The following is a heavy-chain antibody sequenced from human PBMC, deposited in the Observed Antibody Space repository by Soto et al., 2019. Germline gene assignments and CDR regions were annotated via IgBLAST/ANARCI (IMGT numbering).Heavy chain of an antibody. D-gene: IGHD2-8*01. Sequence: EVPLVESGGGLVQPGGALRLSCAAAGFSLNNYWLHWVPQAPGKGLVWVSRINSDGSGRTYADSVKGRFTSSRDDAKNTLFLQMNSLRGEHTAVYYCVRDANGPDTFDYWGQGTLVTVSP. CDR1: GFSLNNYW. J-gene: IGHJ4*02. CDR3: VRDANGPDTFDY. CDR2: INSDGSGR. V-gene: IGHV3-74*01.